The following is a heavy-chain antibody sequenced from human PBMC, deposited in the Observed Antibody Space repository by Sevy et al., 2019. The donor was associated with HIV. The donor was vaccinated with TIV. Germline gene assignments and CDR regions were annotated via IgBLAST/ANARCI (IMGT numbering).Heavy chain of an antibody. J-gene: IGHJ6*02. Sequence: ASVKVSCKASGYTFTGYYMHWVRQAPGQGLEWMGWINPNSGDTNYAQKFQGRVTMTRDTSISTAYMELSRLRSDDTAVYYCARGGITIFGVVSPPYGMDVWGQGTTVTVSS. CDR2: INPNSGDT. D-gene: IGHD3-3*01. V-gene: IGHV1-2*02. CDR1: GYTFTGYY. CDR3: ARGGITIFGVVSPPYGMDV.